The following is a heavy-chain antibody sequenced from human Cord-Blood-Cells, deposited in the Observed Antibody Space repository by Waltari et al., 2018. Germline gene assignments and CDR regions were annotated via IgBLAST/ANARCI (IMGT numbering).Heavy chain of an antibody. D-gene: IGHD6-13*01. CDR1: GYSFTSYW. CDR2: IYPGDSDT. J-gene: IGHJ4*02. CDR3: ATASGIAAAGVAFDY. Sequence: EVQLVQSGAEVKKPGESLKISCKGSGYSFTSYWIGWVRQMPGKGLEWMGIIYPGDSDTRYSPSFQGQVTISADKSISTTYLQWSSLKASDTAMYYCATASGIAAAGVAFDYWGQGTLVTVSS. V-gene: IGHV5-51*01.